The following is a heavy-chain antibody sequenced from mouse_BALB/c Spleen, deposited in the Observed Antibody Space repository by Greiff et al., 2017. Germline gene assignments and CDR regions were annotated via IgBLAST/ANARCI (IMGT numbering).Heavy chain of an antibody. D-gene: IGHD4-1*01. Sequence: EVKLVESGAGLVQPGGSMKLSCVASGFSFSNYLMNWVRQSPEKGLEWVAEIRFNSNNYATHYAESVKGRFTISRDDSKSSIKLQMNNLRAEDTGIYYCTKAGTYYFDYWGQGTTLTVSS. CDR3: TKAGTYYFDY. CDR2: IRFNSNNYAT. CDR1: GFSFSNYL. J-gene: IGHJ2*01. V-gene: IGHV6-6*02.